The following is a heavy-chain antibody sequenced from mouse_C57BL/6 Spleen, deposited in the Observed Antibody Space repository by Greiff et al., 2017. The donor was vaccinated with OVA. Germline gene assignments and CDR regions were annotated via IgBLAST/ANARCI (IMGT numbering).Heavy chain of an antibody. J-gene: IGHJ3*01. D-gene: IGHD2-5*01. CDR1: GYTFTSYW. V-gene: IGHV1-53*01. Sequence: QVQLQQPGSELVKPGASVKLSCKASGYTFTSYWMHWVKQRPGQGLEWIGNINPSNGGTNYYEKIKSKVTLTVDKSSSTAYMQLSSVTSADSAVYYCARSQSNYGAWFAYWGQGTLVTVSA. CDR3: ARSQSNYGAWFAY. CDR2: INPSNGGT.